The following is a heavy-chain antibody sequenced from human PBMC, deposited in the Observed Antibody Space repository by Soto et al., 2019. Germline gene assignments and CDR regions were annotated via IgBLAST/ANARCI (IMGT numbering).Heavy chain of an antibody. CDR1: GFTFSSYP. CDR2: TSGDGRIM. D-gene: IGHD6-25*01. V-gene: IGHV3-64*02. CDR3: ARGRAAYYFDY. J-gene: IGHJ4*02. Sequence: VGSLRLSCAASGFTFSSYPMHWVRQAPGKGLEHVSSTSGDGRIMYYLDSVKGRFTISRDNSKNTLYLQMGSLRTEDMAVYYCARGRAAYYFDYWGQGALVTVSS.